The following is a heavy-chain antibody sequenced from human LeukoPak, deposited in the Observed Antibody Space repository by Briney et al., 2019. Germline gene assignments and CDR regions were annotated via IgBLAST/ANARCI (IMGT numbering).Heavy chain of an antibody. J-gene: IGHJ4*02. CDR3: ARDRGYGDYYFDY. CDR1: GFTFSSYT. D-gene: IGHD4-17*01. V-gene: IGHV3-30-3*01. Sequence: GGSLRLSCAASGFTFSSYTMHWVRQAPGKGLEWVAVISYDGSNKYYADSVKGRFTISRDNSKNTLYLQMNSLRAEDTAVYYCARDRGYGDYYFDYWGQGTLVTVSS. CDR2: ISYDGSNK.